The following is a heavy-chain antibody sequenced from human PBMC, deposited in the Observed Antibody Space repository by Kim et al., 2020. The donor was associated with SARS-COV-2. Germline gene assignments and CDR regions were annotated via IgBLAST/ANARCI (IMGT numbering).Heavy chain of an antibody. CDR3: VKGDDYDSSLWYFDY. CDR1: GFTFSSYV. CDR2: ISGNGVTT. D-gene: IGHD3-22*01. Sequence: GGSLRLSCSASGFTFSSYVMHWVRQAPGKGLEYVSAISGNGVTTYYADSVKGRFTISRDNSKNTLYFQMSSLRAEDTAVYYCVKGDDYDSSLWYFDYWGQGTLVTVSS. V-gene: IGHV3-64D*06. J-gene: IGHJ4*02.